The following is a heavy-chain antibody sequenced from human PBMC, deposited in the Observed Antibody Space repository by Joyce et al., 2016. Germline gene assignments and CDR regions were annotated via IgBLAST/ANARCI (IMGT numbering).Heavy chain of an antibody. J-gene: IGHJ5*02. D-gene: IGHD6-19*01. CDR3: ARVGGSGWNRFPNWFGP. CDR2: IKQDGSEK. CDR1: GFTFNTYW. Sequence: EVQLVESGGGLVQPGGSLRLSCAASGFTFNTYWMSWVRQAPGKGLEWVANIKQDGSEKHYVDSVEGRFTISRDNAENSVYLQMNSLRVEDTAVYYCARVGGSGWNRFPNWFGPWGQGTLVTVSS. V-gene: IGHV3-7*03.